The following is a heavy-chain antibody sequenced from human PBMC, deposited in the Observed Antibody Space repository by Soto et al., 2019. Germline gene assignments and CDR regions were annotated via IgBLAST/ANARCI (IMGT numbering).Heavy chain of an antibody. CDR3: AKDSLLNITVFDY. D-gene: IGHD2-15*01. Sequence: QVQLVESGGGVVQPGRSLRLSCAASGFTFSSSGMHWVRQAPGKGLEWVAFISYDGSTKYYVDSVKGRFTISRDKSKSMLYMQVNILRAEETAVYYCAKDSLLNITVFDYWGQGTLVTV. V-gene: IGHV3-30*18. CDR1: GFTFSSSG. J-gene: IGHJ4*02. CDR2: ISYDGSTK.